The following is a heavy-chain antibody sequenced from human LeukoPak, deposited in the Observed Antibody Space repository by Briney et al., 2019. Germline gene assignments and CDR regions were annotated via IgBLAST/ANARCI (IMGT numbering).Heavy chain of an antibody. Sequence: ASVKVSCKASGYTFTGYYMHWVRQAPGQGLEWMGWINPNSGGTNYAQKFQGRVTMTRDTSISTAYMELSRLRSDDTAVYYCARDGVGGSYENGWYNWFDPWGQGTLGTVSS. CDR3: ARDGVGGSYENGWYNWFDP. D-gene: IGHD1-26*01. J-gene: IGHJ5*02. CDR1: GYTFTGYY. CDR2: INPNSGGT. V-gene: IGHV1-2*02.